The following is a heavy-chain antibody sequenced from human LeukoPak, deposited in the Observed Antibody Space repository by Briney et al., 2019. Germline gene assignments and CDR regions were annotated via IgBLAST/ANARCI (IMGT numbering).Heavy chain of an antibody. Sequence: PGRSLRLSCAASGFTFDDYAMHWVRQTPGKGLEWVSHISWNSATIEYADSVKGRFTISRDNAKNSLYLQMNSLRAEDTALYYCARAHSSLVATNYWPYYFDYWGQGTLVTVSS. CDR2: ISWNSATI. V-gene: IGHV3-9*01. CDR1: GFTFDDYA. J-gene: IGHJ4*02. CDR3: ARAHSSLVATNYWPYYFDY. D-gene: IGHD5-12*01.